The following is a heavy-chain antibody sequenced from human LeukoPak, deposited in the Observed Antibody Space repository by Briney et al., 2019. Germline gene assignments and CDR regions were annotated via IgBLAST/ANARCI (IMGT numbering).Heavy chain of an antibody. CDR3: AKAPPYKKYFDY. D-gene: IGHD1-1*01. J-gene: IGHJ4*02. CDR2: LSFDGSDK. Sequence: PGGSLRLSCAASGYIFSNYAMHWVRQAPGKGLEWVAALSFDGSDKYYADSLKGRFTISRDNSRNTLYLQMNSLRAEDTAVYYCAKAPPYKKYFDYWGQGTLVTVSS. CDR1: GYIFSNYA. V-gene: IGHV3-30*04.